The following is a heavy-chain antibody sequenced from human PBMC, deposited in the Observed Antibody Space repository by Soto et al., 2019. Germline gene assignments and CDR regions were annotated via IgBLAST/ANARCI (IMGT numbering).Heavy chain of an antibody. J-gene: IGHJ6*02. Sequence: SETLSLTSTVSGGSISSSSYYWGWIRQPPGKGLEWIGSIYYSGSTYYNPSLKSRVTISVDTSKNQFSLKLSSVTAADTAVYYCARGSMVRGVIFNYYYGMDVWGQGTTVTVSS. CDR1: GGSISSSSYY. V-gene: IGHV4-39*01. CDR2: IYYSGST. D-gene: IGHD3-10*01. CDR3: ARGSMVRGVIFNYYYGMDV.